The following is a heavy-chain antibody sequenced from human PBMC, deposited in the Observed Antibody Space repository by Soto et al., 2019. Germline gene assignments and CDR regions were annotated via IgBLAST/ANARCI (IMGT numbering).Heavy chain of an antibody. Sequence: EVQLVESGGGLVQPGGSLRLSCAASGFTFSTHSMNWVRQAPGKGLVWISYITSSDVTMYADSVKGRFTISRDNAKNSLYLQMNSLRGEDTAVYFCVGEVGFQLIYWGQGTLVTVSS. CDR3: VGEVGFQLIY. J-gene: IGHJ4*02. CDR1: GFTFSTHS. D-gene: IGHD2-2*01. CDR2: ITSSDVTM. V-gene: IGHV3-48*01.